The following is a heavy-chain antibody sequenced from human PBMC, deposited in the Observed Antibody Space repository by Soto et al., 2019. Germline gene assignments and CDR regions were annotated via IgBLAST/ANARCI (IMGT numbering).Heavy chain of an antibody. V-gene: IGHV3-30-3*02. J-gene: IGHJ4*02. CDR1: RFTFLTSG. CDR2: MSSDGGYE. Sequence: PGGSLRLSCAASRFTFLTSGIHWVRQAPGKGPEWVAVMSSDGGYEEYADSVKGRFTISRDNSKDTLSLQMNSLRVEDTAVYYCVKERAPHEHFDYWGQGTVVTVPQ. CDR3: VKERAPHEHFDY.